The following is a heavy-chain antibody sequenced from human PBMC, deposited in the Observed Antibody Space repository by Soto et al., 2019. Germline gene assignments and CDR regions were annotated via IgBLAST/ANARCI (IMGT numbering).Heavy chain of an antibody. Sequence: EVQLLESGGGLVQPGGSLRLSCAASGFSFSSYAMSWVRQAPGKGLEWVSGIRGSGAGTYYADSVKGRFTISRDNSKNTLYLQMNNLRAEDTAMYYCAKRGNGDISGYYFDYWGQGTLVTVSS. CDR3: AKRGNGDISGYYFDY. D-gene: IGHD3-22*01. CDR2: IRGSGAGT. J-gene: IGHJ4*02. CDR1: GFSFSSYA. V-gene: IGHV3-23*01.